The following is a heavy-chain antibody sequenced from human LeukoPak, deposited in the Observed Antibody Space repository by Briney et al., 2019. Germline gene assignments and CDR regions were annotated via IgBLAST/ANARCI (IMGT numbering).Heavy chain of an antibody. D-gene: IGHD1-7*01. CDR1: GYTFTGNY. V-gene: IGHV1-2*02. CDR3: ASGDAVTYNWNLSSDY. Sequence: GASVKVSFKASGYTFTGNYMHWVRQAPGQGLEWMGWIKPNRGGTNDAQTFQGRVTMTRDTSISTAYMELRRLRSDDTAVYHCASGDAVTYNWNLSSDYWGQGTLVTVSS. J-gene: IGHJ4*02. CDR2: IKPNRGGT.